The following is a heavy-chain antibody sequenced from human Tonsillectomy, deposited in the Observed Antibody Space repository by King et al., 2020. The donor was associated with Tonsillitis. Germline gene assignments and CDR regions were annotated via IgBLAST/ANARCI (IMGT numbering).Heavy chain of an antibody. V-gene: IGHV4-30-2*01. J-gene: IGHJ6*02. CDR1: GDSISSGGYS. Sequence: LQLQESGSGLVKPSQTVSLTCVVSGDSISSGGYSWSWLRQPPGKCLECIGYIYHSGITHYNPSLKSRVTISVDRSRNQFSLTLSSVTAADTAVYYCARGPTASGMDVWGQGTTVTVSS. CDR2: IYHSGIT. D-gene: IGHD2-21*02. CDR3: ARGPTASGMDV.